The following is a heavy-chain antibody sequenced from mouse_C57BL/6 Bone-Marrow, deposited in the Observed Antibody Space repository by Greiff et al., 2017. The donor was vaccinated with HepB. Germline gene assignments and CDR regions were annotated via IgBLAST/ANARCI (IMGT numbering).Heavy chain of an antibody. CDR1: GYTFTSYG. D-gene: IGHD3-1*01. CDR3: ARVGLVDY. J-gene: IGHJ2*01. V-gene: IGHV1-58*01. CDR2: IYIGTGYT. Sequence: VQLQQSGAELVRPGSSVKMSCKTSGYTFTSYGINWVKQRPGQGLEWIGYIYIGTGYTEYNEKFKGKATLTSDTSSSTAYMQLSSLTSEYSAIYFCARVGLVDYWGQGTTLTVSS.